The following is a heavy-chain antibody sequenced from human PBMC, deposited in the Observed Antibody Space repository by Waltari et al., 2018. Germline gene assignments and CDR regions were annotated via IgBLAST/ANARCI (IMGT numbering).Heavy chain of an antibody. CDR1: GGSISDHDHY. Sequence: QLQLQASGPGVVRPSETLSLTCTVSGGSISDHDHYWGWVGQPPGKGLEWIGRAHYRGTAYYNPSLTGRVVISVDTSKNHFSLRLNSMTAADTAVYYCAREAVLYFGELSGEFDYWGQGSLVTVSS. J-gene: IGHJ4*02. V-gene: IGHV4-39*07. D-gene: IGHD3-10*01. CDR3: AREAVLYFGELSGEFDY. CDR2: AHYRGTA.